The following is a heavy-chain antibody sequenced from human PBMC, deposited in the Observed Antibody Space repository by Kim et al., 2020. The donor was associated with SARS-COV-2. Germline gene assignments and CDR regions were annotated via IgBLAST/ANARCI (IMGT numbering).Heavy chain of an antibody. CDR2: A. CDR3: ARDLPYEGFQH. D-gene: IGHD5-12*01. Sequence: ANYAQKFQGRVTITADKSTSTAYMELSSLRSEDTAVYYCARDLPYEGFQHWGQGTLVTVSS. J-gene: IGHJ1*01. V-gene: IGHV1-69*04.